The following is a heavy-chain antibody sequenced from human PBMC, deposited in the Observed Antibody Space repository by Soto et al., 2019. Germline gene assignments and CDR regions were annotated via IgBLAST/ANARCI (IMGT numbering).Heavy chain of an antibody. CDR1: GFTFSSYG. D-gene: IGHD4-17*01. Sequence: GGSLRLSCAASGFTFSSYGMHWVRQAPGKGLEWVAVISYDGSNKYYADSVKGRFTISRDNSKNTLYLQMNSLRAEDTAVYYCAKDLSDYGDEGQAGHGTHFDYWGQGTLVTVSS. V-gene: IGHV3-30*18. CDR2: ISYDGSNK. J-gene: IGHJ4*02. CDR3: AKDLSDYGDEGQAGHGTHFDY.